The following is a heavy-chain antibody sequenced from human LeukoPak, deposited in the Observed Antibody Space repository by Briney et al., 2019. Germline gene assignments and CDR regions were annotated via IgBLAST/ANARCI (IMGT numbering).Heavy chain of an antibody. V-gene: IGHV3-48*04. J-gene: IGHJ4*02. CDR3: ARALSSSEVDYFDY. D-gene: IGHD6-6*01. Sequence: GGSLRLSCAASGFIFSTYSMNWVRQAPGKGLEWVSYISSSSSTIYYADSVKGRFTISRDNAKNSLYLQMNSLRAEDTAVYYCARALSSSEVDYFDYWGQGTLVTVSS. CDR2: ISSSSSTI. CDR1: GFIFSTYS.